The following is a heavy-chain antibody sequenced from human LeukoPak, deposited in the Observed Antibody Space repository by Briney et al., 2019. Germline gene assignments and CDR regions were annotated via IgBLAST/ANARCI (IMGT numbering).Heavy chain of an antibody. D-gene: IGHD3-10*01. V-gene: IGHV4-34*01. CDR2: INHSGST. Sequence: SETLSLTCAVYGGSFSGYYWSWIRQPPGKGLEWIGEINHSGSTNYNPSLKSRVTISVDTSKNQFSLKLSSVTAADTAVYYCARRGHLWFGELLLGGWFDPWGQGTLVTVSS. CDR1: GGSFSGYY. J-gene: IGHJ5*02. CDR3: ARRGHLWFGELLLGGWFDP.